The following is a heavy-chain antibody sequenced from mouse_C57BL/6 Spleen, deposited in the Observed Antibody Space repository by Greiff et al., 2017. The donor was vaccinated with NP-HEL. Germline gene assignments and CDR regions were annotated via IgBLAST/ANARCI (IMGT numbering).Heavy chain of an antibody. V-gene: IGHV1-42*01. Sequence: EVQLQQSGPELVKPGASVKISCKASGYSFTGYYMNWVKQSPEKSLEWIGAINPSTGGTTYNQKVKAKATLTVDKSTSTDYMQLKSLTSEDAAVYYSARHYDDGYFDVWGTGTTVTVSS. D-gene: IGHD2-4*01. CDR3: ARHYDDGYFDV. J-gene: IGHJ1*03. CDR2: INPSTGGT. CDR1: GYSFTGYY.